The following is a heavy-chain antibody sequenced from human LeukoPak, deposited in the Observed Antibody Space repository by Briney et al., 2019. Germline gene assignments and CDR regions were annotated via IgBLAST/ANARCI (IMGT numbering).Heavy chain of an antibody. D-gene: IGHD5-12*01. J-gene: IGHJ3*02. CDR1: GFTFSSYA. Sequence: GGSLRLSCAASGFTFSSYAMSWVRQAPGKGLEWVSAISGSGGSTYYADSVKGRFTISRDNAKNSLYLQMNSLRAEDTAVYYCARDLDSGIPYIWGQGTMVTVSS. CDR2: ISGSGGST. V-gene: IGHV3-23*01. CDR3: ARDLDSGIPYI.